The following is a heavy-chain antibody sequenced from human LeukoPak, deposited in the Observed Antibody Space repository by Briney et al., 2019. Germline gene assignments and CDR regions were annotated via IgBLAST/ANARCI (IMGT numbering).Heavy chain of an antibody. CDR3: AKARGTYYYGSGSSTFDC. CDR1: GFTFSSYA. D-gene: IGHD3-10*01. CDR2: ISGNDGST. V-gene: IGHV3-23*01. Sequence: GGSLRLSCAASGFTFSSYAMSWVRQAPGKGLEWVSGISGNDGSTYSADSVKGRFTISRDNSKNTLYLQTNSLRVEDTAVYFCAKARGTYYYGSGSSTFDCWGQGTLVTVSS. J-gene: IGHJ4*02.